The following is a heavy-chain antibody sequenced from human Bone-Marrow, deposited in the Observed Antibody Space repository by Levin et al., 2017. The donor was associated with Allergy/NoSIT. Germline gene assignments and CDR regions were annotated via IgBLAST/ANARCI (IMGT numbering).Heavy chain of an antibody. CDR1: GYTFTSYD. D-gene: IGHD2-2*02. J-gene: IGHJ6*02. CDR2: MNPNSGNT. CDR3: AIDIVVVPAAIGLWWSYGMDV. Sequence: ASVKVSCKASGYTFTSYDINWVRQATGQGLEWMGWMNPNSGNTGYAQKFQGRVTMTRNTSISTAYMELSSLRSEDTAVYYCAIDIVVVPAAIGLWWSYGMDVWGQGTTVTVSS. V-gene: IGHV1-8*01.